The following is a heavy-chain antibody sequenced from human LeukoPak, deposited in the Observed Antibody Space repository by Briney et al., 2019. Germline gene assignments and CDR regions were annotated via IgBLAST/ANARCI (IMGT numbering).Heavy chain of an antibody. D-gene: IGHD1-26*01. CDR1: GGSFSGYY. V-gene: IGHV4-34*01. J-gene: IGHJ4*02. Sequence: SETLSLTCAVYGGSFSGYYWSWIRQPPGKGLEWIGEINHSGSTNYNPSLKSRVTISVDTSKNQFSLKLSSVTAADTAVYYCARGKVGAAKYWGQGTLVTVSS. CDR2: INHSGST. CDR3: ARGKVGAAKY.